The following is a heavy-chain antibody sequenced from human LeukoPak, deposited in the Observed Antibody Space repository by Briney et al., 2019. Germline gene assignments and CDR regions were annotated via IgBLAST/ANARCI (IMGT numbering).Heavy chain of an antibody. J-gene: IGHJ3*02. CDR1: GGSISDYY. V-gene: IGHV4-59*08. CDR2: IYYSGST. CDR3: ARSITMIVDRVAFDI. Sequence: SETLSLTCTVSGGSISDYYWSWIRQPPGKGLEWIGYIYYSGSTNYNPSLKSRVTISVDTSKNQFSLKLSSVTAADTAVYYCARSITMIVDRVAFDIWGQGTMVTVSS. D-gene: IGHD3-22*01.